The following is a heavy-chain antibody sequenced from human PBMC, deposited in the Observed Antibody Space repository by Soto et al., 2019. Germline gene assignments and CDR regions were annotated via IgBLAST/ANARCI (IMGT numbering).Heavy chain of an antibody. CDR1: GDSITSGGYY. CDR3: ARDQEVNYADFGGTDYYYGMDV. D-gene: IGHD4-17*01. V-gene: IGHV4-31*03. CDR2: IYHSGNA. J-gene: IGHJ6*02. Sequence: NPSETLSLTCTVSGDSITSGGYYWTWIRQFPGKGLEWIGYIYHSGNAYYNPSLESRVTISVDTSKNQFSVKLSSVTAADTAVYYCARDQEVNYADFGGTDYYYGMDVWGQGTTVTVS.